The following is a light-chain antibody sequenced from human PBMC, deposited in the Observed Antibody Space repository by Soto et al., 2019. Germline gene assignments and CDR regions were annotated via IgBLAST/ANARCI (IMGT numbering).Light chain of an antibody. CDR2: GAS. J-gene: IGKJ1*01. V-gene: IGKV3-20*01. CDR1: QSVSNN. CDR3: QQYGSSYPWT. Sequence: EIVLTPSPGTLSLSPGERATLSCRAGQSVSNNLAWYQQKPGQAPRLLIYGASSRATGIPDRFSGSGSGTDFTLTIRRLEPEDFAVYYCQQYGSSYPWTFGQGTKVDIK.